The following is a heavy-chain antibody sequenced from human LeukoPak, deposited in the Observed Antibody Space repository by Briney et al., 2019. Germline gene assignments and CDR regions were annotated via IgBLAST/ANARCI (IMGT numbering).Heavy chain of an antibody. CDR2: INPNSGGT. CDR3: ARQFGSGWYFDY. J-gene: IGHJ4*02. CDR1: GYTFIGYY. D-gene: IGHD6-19*01. V-gene: IGHV1-2*02. Sequence: ASVKVSCKASGYTFIGYYMHWVRQAPGQGLEWMGWINPNSGGTNSAQNFQGRVTMTRDTSITTAYMELSRLKSDDTAVYYCARQFGSGWYFDYWGQGTLVTVSS.